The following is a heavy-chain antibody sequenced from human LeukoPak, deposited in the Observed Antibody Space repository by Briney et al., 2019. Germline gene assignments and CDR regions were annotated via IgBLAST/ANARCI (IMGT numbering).Heavy chain of an antibody. CDR1: GFTFSSYE. D-gene: IGHD3-22*01. J-gene: IGHJ4*02. CDR3: ARSPRGYSFYFDY. Sequence: GGSLRLSCAASGFTFSSYEMNWVRHAPGEGLEWVSYISSSGSTIYYADPVKGRFTISRDNAKNSLYLQMNSLRAEDTAVYYCARSPRGYSFYFDYWGQGTLVTVSS. CDR2: ISSSGSTI. V-gene: IGHV3-48*03.